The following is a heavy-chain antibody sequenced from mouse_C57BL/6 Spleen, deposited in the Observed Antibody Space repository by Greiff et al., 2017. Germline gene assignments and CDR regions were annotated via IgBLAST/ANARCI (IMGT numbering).Heavy chain of an antibody. D-gene: IGHD2-3*01. CDR1: GFTFSSYA. CDR2: ISDGGSYT. Sequence: EVKLVESGGGLVKPGGSLKLSCAASGFTFSSYAMSWVRQTPEKRLEWVATISDGGSYTYYPDNVKGRFTISRDNAKNNLYLQMSHLKSEATAMYYCARGDGYLDYGGQGTTLTGSS. CDR3: ARGDGYLDY. V-gene: IGHV5-4*03. J-gene: IGHJ2*01.